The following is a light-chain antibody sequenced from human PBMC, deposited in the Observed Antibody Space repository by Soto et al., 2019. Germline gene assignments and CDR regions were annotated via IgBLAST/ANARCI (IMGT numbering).Light chain of an antibody. CDR3: AAWDDSLNGVV. CDR2: SNN. J-gene: IGLJ2*01. CDR1: SSNIGSNT. V-gene: IGLV1-44*01. Sequence: QSVLTQPPSASGTPGQRVTISCSGSSSNIGSNTVNWYQQLPGTAPKLLIYSNNQRPSGVPDRFSGYKSGTSASLAISGLQPEDEADYYCAAWDDSLNGVVFGGGTKVTVL.